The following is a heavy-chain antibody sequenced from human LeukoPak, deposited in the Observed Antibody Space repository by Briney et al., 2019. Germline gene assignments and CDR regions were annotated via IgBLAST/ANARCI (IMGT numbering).Heavy chain of an antibody. V-gene: IGHV1-24*01. CDR2: FDPEDGET. D-gene: IGHD5-12*01. CDR1: GYTLTELS. J-gene: IGHJ5*02. Sequence: ASVKVSCKVSGYTLTELSMHWVRQAPGKGLEWMGGFDPEDGETIYAQKFQGRVTMTEDTSTDTAYMELSSLRSEDTAVYYCATGPSGYSGYVGNWFDPWGQGTLVTVSS. CDR3: ATGPSGYSGYVGNWFDP.